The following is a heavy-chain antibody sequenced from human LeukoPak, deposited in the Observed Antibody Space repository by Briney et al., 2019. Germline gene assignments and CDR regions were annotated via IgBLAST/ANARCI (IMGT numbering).Heavy chain of an antibody. CDR1: GFTFSSYS. J-gene: IGHJ4*02. D-gene: IGHD2-15*01. CDR3: AREVEGLDY. Sequence: GGSLRLSCAASGFTFSSYSMNWVRQAPGKGLEWVSYISSSSSTIYYADSVKGRFTISRDNAKNSVYLQMNSLRAEDTAVYYCAREVEGLDYWGQGTLVTVSS. CDR2: ISSSSSTI. V-gene: IGHV3-48*01.